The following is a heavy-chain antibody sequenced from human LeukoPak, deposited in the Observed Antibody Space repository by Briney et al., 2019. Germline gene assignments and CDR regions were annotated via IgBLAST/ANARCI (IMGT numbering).Heavy chain of an antibody. Sequence: PGGSLRLSCAASGFTFSRYWMHWVRQAPGKGLVWVSRINSDGSSTSYADSVKGRFTISRDNAKNTLYLQINSLRADDTAVYYCATQALGTTFGAFDIWGQGTMVTVSS. CDR2: INSDGSST. J-gene: IGHJ3*02. V-gene: IGHV3-74*01. D-gene: IGHD2/OR15-2a*01. CDR1: GFTFSRYW. CDR3: ATQALGTTFGAFDI.